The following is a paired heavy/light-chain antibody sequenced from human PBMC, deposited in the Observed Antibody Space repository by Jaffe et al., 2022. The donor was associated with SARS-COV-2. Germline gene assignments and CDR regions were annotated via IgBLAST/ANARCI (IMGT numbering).Light chain of an antibody. CDR2: DVG. CDR1: SSDVGAYNS. CDR3: CSYAGSFYI. V-gene: IGLV2-11*01. Sequence: QSALTQPRSVSGSPEQSVTISCTGSSSDVGAYNSVSWYQQHPGEAPKLIIIDVGQRPSGVPNRFSGSKSGNTASLTISGLQAEDEADYYCCSYAGSFYIFGTGTKVTVL. J-gene: IGLJ1*01.
Heavy chain of an antibody. D-gene: IGHD6-13*01. CDR1: GFTFFTSA. CDR3: AAEVPKASNWHY. CDR2: IVVASGDT. J-gene: IGHJ4*02. V-gene: IGHV1-58*02. Sequence: QIQLVQSGPEVKKPGTSVKVSCKASGFTFFTSAIQWVRQARGQRPEWMGWIVVASGDTSYAHKLQERVILTTDLSTGTAYMELSGLRSEDTAIYYCAAEVPKASNWHYWGQGTLVTVSS.